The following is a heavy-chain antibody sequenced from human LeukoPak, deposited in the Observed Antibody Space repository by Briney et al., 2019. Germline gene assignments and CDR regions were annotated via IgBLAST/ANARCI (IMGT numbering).Heavy chain of an antibody. Sequence: GSSVTVSCTASGGTFSSYAISWVRQAPGQGLEWMGGIIPIFGTANYAQKFQGRVTITADESTSTAYMELSSLRSEDTAVYYCARDRHYYGSGSYYTSNFDYWGQGTLVTVSS. J-gene: IGHJ4*02. V-gene: IGHV1-69*01. CDR2: IIPIFGTA. CDR3: ARDRHYYGSGSYYTSNFDY. D-gene: IGHD3-10*01. CDR1: GGTFSSYA.